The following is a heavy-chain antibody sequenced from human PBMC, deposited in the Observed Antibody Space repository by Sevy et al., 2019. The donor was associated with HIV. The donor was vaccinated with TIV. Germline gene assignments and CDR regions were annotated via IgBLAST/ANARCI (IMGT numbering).Heavy chain of an antibody. CDR1: GYTFTGYY. J-gene: IGHJ4*02. Sequence: ASVKVSCKASGYTFTGYYMHWVRQAPGQGLEWMGWINPNSGGTNYAQKFQGRVTMTRDTSISTAYMELSRLGSDDTAVYYCARAKPDYDSSGPFDYWGQGTLVTVSS. CDR2: INPNSGGT. CDR3: ARAKPDYDSSGPFDY. D-gene: IGHD3-22*01. V-gene: IGHV1-2*02.